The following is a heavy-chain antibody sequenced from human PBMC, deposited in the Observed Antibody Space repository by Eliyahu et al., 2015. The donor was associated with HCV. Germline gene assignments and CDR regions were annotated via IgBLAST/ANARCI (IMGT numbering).Heavy chain of an antibody. CDR3: TTDRGRGFGEFLVVTY. CDR2: IKSKSDGATT. D-gene: IGHD3-10*01. J-gene: IGHJ4*02. CDR1: GFTXTNAW. Sequence: EVQLVESGGGLVXPGGSLRLSCAASGFTXTNAWXXWVRQAPGKGLEWIARIKSKSDGATTDYSAPVKGRFTIARDDSKDMLYLQMNSLKTEDTAVYYCTTDRGRGFGEFLVVTYWGQGALVAVSS. V-gene: IGHV3-15*01.